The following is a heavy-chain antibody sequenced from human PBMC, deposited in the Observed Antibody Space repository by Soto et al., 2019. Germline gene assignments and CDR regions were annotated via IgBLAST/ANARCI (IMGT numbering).Heavy chain of an antibody. CDR2: MNPNIVHT. D-gene: IGHD2-2*01. V-gene: IGHV1-8*01. CDR3: ASDMSTT. CDR1: GYTFTSHV. Sequence: QVQLVQSGAEVKKPGASVKVSCKASGYTFTSHVINWMLQTTGQGLEWMGWMNPNIVHTNSAQKFQGRVTMTRDTSINTDYVELTNLRSEDPAIYYGASDMSTTWGQGTLVTVAS. J-gene: IGHJ5*02.